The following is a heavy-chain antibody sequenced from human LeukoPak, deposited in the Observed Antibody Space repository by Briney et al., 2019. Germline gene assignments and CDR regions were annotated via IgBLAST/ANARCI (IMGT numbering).Heavy chain of an antibody. CDR3: ARGEFAIDIVVVPAAMYGYFDY. D-gene: IGHD2-2*01. CDR2: ISSSSSTI. Sequence: GGSLRLSCAASGFTFSNYSMNWVRQAPGKGLEWVSYISSSSSTIYYADSVKGRFTISRDNAKNSLYLQMNSLRAEDTAVYYCARGEFAIDIVVVPAAMYGYFDYWGQGTLVTVSS. V-gene: IGHV3-48*01. J-gene: IGHJ4*02. CDR1: GFTFSNYS.